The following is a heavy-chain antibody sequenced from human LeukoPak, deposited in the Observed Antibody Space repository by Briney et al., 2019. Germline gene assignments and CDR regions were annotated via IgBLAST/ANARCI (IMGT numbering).Heavy chain of an antibody. Sequence: GGSLRLSCAVSGLTLSNVWMNWVRQAPGKGLEWVANIKQDGSEKYYVDSVKGRFTISRVNAKKSLYLQINSLRTEDTAVYYCATKSGNYYNYWGRGSLVTVSS. CDR3: ATKSGNYYNY. J-gene: IGHJ4*02. D-gene: IGHD1-26*01. CDR1: GLTLSNVW. CDR2: IKQDGSEK. V-gene: IGHV3-7*03.